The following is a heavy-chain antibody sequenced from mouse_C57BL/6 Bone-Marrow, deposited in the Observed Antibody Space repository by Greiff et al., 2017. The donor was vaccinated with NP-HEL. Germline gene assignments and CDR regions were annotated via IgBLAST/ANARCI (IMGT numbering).Heavy chain of an antibody. CDR3: ARTPIYYDYDGPVFYYAMDY. V-gene: IGHV2-2*01. CDR1: GFSLTSYG. CDR2: IWSGGST. D-gene: IGHD2-4*01. J-gene: IGHJ4*01. Sequence: QVQLQQSGPGLVQPSQSLSITCTVSGFSLTSYGVHWVRQSPGKGLEWLGVIWSGGSTDYNAAFISRLSISKDNSKSQVFFKMNSLQADDTAIYYCARTPIYYDYDGPVFYYAMDYWGQGTSVTVSS.